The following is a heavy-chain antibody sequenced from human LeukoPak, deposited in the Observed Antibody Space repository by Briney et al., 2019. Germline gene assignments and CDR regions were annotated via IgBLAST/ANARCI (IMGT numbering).Heavy chain of an antibody. D-gene: IGHD4-17*01. CDR3: AFYGDYVEWFDP. V-gene: IGHV3-21*01. J-gene: IGHJ5*02. Sequence: GGSLRLSCAASGFTFSSYSMNWVRQAPGKGLEWVSSISSSSSYIYYADSVKGRFTISRDNAKNSLYLQMNSLRAEDTAVYYCAFYGDYVEWFDPWGQGTLVTVSS. CDR1: GFTFSSYS. CDR2: ISSSSSYI.